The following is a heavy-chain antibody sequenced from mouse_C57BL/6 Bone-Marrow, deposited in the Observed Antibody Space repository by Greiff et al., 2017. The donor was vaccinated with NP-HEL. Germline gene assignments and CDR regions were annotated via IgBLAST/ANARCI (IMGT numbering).Heavy chain of an antibody. CDR1: GYTFTSYW. J-gene: IGHJ2*01. Sequence: VQLQQPGAELVRPGTSVKLSCKASGYTFTSYWMHWVKQRPGQGLEWIGVIDPSDSYTNYNQKFKGKATLTVDTSSSTAYMQLSSLTSEDSAGYYCARSGLDLLWRDYWGQGTTLTVSS. D-gene: IGHD2-1*01. CDR2: IDPSDSYT. V-gene: IGHV1-59*01. CDR3: ARSGLDLLWRDY.